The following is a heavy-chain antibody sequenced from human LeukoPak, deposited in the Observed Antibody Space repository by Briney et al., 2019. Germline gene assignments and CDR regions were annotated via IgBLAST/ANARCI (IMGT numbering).Heavy chain of an antibody. V-gene: IGHV7-4-1*02. CDR3: AVAYDILTGYSYRHSGYFDY. CDR2: INTNTGNP. J-gene: IGHJ4*02. CDR1: GYTFTGYY. D-gene: IGHD3-9*01. Sequence: ASVKVSCKASGYTFTGYYMHWVRQAPGQGLEWMGWINTNTGNPTYAQGFTGRFVFSLDTSVSTAYLQISSLKAEDTAVYYCAVAYDILTGYSYRHSGYFDYWGQGTLVTVSS.